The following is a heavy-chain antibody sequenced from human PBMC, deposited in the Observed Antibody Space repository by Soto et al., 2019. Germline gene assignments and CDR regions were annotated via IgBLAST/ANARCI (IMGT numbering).Heavy chain of an antibody. D-gene: IGHD1-26*01. Sequence: GGSLRLSCAASGLTFSSYAMSWVRQAPGKGLEWVSGISGRGGSTYYADSVKGRLTISRDNSKNTLYLQMNSLRAEDTAVYYCAKNRGGSYHYWGQGTLVTVSS. CDR3: AKNRGGSYHY. CDR1: GLTFSSYA. V-gene: IGHV3-23*01. CDR2: ISGRGGST. J-gene: IGHJ4*02.